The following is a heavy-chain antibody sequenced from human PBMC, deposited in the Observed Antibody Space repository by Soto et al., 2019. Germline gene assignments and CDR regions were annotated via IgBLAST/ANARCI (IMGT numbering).Heavy chain of an antibody. CDR2: ISGYNGVT. CDR1: GYTFTNYG. V-gene: IGHV1-18*01. D-gene: IGHD3-16*01. CDR3: AKSGGWCDP. J-gene: IGHJ5*02. Sequence: QIQLVQSGAEVKQPGASVKVSCQASGYTFTNYGITWVRQAPGQGLEWMGWISGYNGVTDYAQKFQGRVTMTIDTSTNTAYMDLRSLTSDGTAVYYCAKSGGWCDPWGQGTLVTVSS.